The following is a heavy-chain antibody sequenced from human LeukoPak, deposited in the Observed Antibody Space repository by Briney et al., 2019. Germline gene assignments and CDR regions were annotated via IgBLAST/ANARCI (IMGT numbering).Heavy chain of an antibody. J-gene: IGHJ4*02. CDR1: GGTFSSYT. D-gene: IGHD3-22*01. CDR3: ARDCPNYDSSGYYFDY. Sequence: SVKVSCKASGGTFSSYTISWVRQAPGQGLEWMGRIIPILGIANYAQKFQGRVTITADKSTSTAYMELSSLRSEDTAVYYCARDCPNYDSSGYYFDYWGRGTLVTVSS. CDR2: IIPILGIA. V-gene: IGHV1-69*04.